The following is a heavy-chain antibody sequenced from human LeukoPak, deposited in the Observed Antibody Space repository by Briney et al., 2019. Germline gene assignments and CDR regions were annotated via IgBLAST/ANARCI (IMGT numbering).Heavy chain of an antibody. Sequence: SVKVSCKASGGTFSSYAISWVRQAPGQGREWMGRIIPIFGTANYVQKFQGRVTITADKSTRTAYMELSSLRSEDTAVYYCANLNDYGDYGFDYWGQGTLVTVSS. V-gene: IGHV1-69*06. CDR2: IIPIFGTA. J-gene: IGHJ4*02. CDR1: GGTFSSYA. D-gene: IGHD4-17*01. CDR3: ANLNDYGDYGFDY.